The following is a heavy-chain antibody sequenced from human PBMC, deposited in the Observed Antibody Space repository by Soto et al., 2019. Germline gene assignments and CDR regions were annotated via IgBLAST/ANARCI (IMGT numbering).Heavy chain of an antibody. CDR1: GFTFSSYY. J-gene: IGHJ6*02. V-gene: IGHV3-30*04. Sequence: QVQLVESGGGVVQPGGSLRLSCAASGFTFSSYYMHWVRQAPGKGLEWVAVISYDGRNKYYADSVKGRFTISRDNSKNTLYLPMNSLRADDTAVNYCARSSYDDILTGWGMDVWGQGTTVTVYS. D-gene: IGHD3-9*01. CDR2: ISYDGRNK. CDR3: ARSSYDDILTGWGMDV.